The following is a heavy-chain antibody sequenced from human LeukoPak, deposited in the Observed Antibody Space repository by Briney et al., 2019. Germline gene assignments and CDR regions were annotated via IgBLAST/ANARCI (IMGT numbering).Heavy chain of an antibody. CDR3: ARNRYCVVANCNDRDLDY. Sequence: TGGSLRLSCAASGFTFSSYEMNWVRQAPGKGLEWVSYIISSSGTLYYADSVKGRLTISRDNAKSSLYLQMNSLRDEDTAVYFCARNRYCVVANCNDRDLDYWGQGTLVTVSS. D-gene: IGHD2-15*01. CDR1: GFTFSSYE. J-gene: IGHJ4*02. V-gene: IGHV3-48*02. CDR2: IISSSGTL.